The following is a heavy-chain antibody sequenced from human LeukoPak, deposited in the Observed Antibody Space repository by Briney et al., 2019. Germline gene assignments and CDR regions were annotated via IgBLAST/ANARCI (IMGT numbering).Heavy chain of an antibody. CDR3: ARRFHDFWSGYSHWFDP. CDR1: GGTFSSYA. D-gene: IGHD3-3*01. Sequence: SVKVSCKASGGTFSSYAISWVRQAPGQGLEWMGGIIPIFGTANYAQKFQGRVTITADESTSTAYMELSSLRSEDTAVYYCARRFHDFWSGYSHWFDPWGQGTLVTVSS. CDR2: IIPIFGTA. V-gene: IGHV1-69*13. J-gene: IGHJ5*02.